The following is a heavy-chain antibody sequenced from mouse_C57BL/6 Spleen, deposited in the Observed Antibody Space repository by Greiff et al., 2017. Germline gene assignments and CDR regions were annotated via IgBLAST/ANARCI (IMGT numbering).Heavy chain of an antibody. D-gene: IGHD1-1*01. CDR1: GFTFSSYT. V-gene: IGHV5-9*01. CDR3: ARRGTTVVAHWYFDV. Sequence: EVQVVESGGGLVKPGGSLKLSCAASGFTFSSYTMSWVRQTPEKRLEWVATISGGGGNTYYPDSVKGRFTISRDNAKNTLYLQMSSLRSEDTALYYCARRGTTVVAHWYFDVWGTGTTVTVSS. CDR2: ISGGGGNT. J-gene: IGHJ1*03.